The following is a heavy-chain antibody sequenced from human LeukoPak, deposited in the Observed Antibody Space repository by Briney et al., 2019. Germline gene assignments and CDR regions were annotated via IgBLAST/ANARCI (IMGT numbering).Heavy chain of an antibody. CDR1: GFTFSSYA. CDR2: ISGSGGST. Sequence: TGGSLRLSCAASGFTFSSYAMSWVRQAPGKGLEWVSAISGSGGSTYYADSVRGRFTISRDNAKNSLYLQMNNLRAEDTATYFCARHLRGVRGTFDYWGQGTLVTVSS. CDR3: ARHLRGVRGTFDY. V-gene: IGHV3-23*01. D-gene: IGHD3-10*01. J-gene: IGHJ4*02.